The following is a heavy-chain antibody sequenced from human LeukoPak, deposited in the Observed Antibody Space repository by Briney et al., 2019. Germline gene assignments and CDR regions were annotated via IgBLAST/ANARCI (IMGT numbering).Heavy chain of an antibody. CDR2: ISGSGGST. Sequence: GGSLRLSCAASGFTFSSYAMSWVRQAPGKGLEWVSAISGSGGSTYYADSVKGRFTISRDNSKNTLYLQMNSLRAEDTAVYYCAKSAYYDSSGYYGGEYMDVWGKGTTVTVSS. V-gene: IGHV3-23*01. D-gene: IGHD3-22*01. CDR3: AKSAYYDSSGYYGGEYMDV. J-gene: IGHJ6*03. CDR1: GFTFSSYA.